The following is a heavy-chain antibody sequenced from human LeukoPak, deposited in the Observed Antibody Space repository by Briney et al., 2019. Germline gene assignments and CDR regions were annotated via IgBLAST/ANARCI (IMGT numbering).Heavy chain of an antibody. CDR3: ARASAPPSFYYYYGMDV. Sequence: GGSLRLSCAASGFTFSSYAMSWVRQAPGKGLEWISYISSSGSTIYYADSVKGRFTISRDNAKNSLYLQMNSLRVEDTAVYYCARASAPPSFYYYYGMDVWGQGTTVTVSS. CDR2: ISSSGSTI. CDR1: GFTFSSYA. V-gene: IGHV3-48*03. J-gene: IGHJ6*02.